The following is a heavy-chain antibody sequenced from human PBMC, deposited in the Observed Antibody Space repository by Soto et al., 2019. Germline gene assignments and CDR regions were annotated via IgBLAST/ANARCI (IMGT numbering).Heavy chain of an antibody. CDR1: GFTFSSYS. CDR2: ISSSSSYI. Sequence: EVQLVESGGGLVKPGGSLRLSCAASGFTFSSYSMNWVRQAPGKGLEWVSSISSSSSYIYYADSVKGRFTISRDNAKNSRSRKMNSLRAGDPGVYYGAGGYSKGYDYYGTDFWGQGTTATVSS. J-gene: IGHJ6*02. D-gene: IGHD4-4*01. V-gene: IGHV3-21*01. CDR3: AGGYSKGYDYYGTDF.